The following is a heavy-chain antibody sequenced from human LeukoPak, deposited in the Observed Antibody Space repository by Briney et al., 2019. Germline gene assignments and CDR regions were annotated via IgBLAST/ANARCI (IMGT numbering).Heavy chain of an antibody. J-gene: IGHJ5*02. CDR1: GLTLSSYG. V-gene: IGHV3-21*01. CDR2: ISGTTTYT. CDR3: VRGDYDRPINWFDP. D-gene: IGHD3-16*01. Sequence: GGSLRLSCAASGLTLSSYGMHWVRQAPGKGLEWVAYISGTTTYTNYADSVKGRFTISRDNAKNSLYLQMNSLRTEDTAVYYCVRGDYDRPINWFDPWGLGTLVTVSS.